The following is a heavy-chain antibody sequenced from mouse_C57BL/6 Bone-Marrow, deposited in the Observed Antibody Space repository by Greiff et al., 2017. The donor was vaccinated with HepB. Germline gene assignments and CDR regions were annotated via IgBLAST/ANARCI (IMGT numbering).Heavy chain of an antibody. Sequence: QVQLQQSGAELARPGASVKLSCKASGYTFTSYGMSWVKQRTGQGLEWIGEIYPRSGNTYNNEKFKDKATLTADKSSSTAYMELRSLTSEDSAVFFCARAYYDYGTFAYWGQGTRVTVSA. D-gene: IGHD2-4*01. J-gene: IGHJ3*01. CDR3: ARAYYDYGTFAY. CDR2: IYPRSGNT. CDR1: GYTFTSYG. V-gene: IGHV1-81*01.